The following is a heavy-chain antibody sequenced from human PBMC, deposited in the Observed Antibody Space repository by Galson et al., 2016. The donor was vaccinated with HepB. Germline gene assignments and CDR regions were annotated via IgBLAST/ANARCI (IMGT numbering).Heavy chain of an antibody. J-gene: IGHJ4*02. V-gene: IGHV4-39*07. CDR2: IYYSGTT. D-gene: IGHD5-12*01. CDR3: GRDPGIVAANVAYDY. CDR1: GDSISRSNYY. Sequence: SETLSLTCAVSGDSISRSNYYWGWIRQPPGKGLEWIGNIYYSGTTYYNPSLRSRVTISLDTSKDQFSLKLTSVTAADTAVYYCGRDPGIVAANVAYDYWGRGTLVTVSS.